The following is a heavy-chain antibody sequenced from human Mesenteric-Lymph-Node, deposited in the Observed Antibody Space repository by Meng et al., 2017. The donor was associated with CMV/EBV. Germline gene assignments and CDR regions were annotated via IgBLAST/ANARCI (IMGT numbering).Heavy chain of an antibody. V-gene: IGHV1-8*03. CDR2: MKPNSGNT. CDR1: GSTFTKYN. D-gene: IGHD3-16*02. CDR3: GRGNFVPHN. J-gene: IGHJ4*02. Sequence: KVSCKACGSTFTKYNSTWGRKAAGQGLEWMGWMKPNSGNTDYAQRFQGRVTFTRNTSINTAYMEMSSLRSEDTAVYYCGRGNFVPHNWGQGTLVTVSS.